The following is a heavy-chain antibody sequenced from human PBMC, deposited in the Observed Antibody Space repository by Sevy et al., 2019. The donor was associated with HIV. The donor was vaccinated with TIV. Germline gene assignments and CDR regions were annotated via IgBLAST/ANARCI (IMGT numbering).Heavy chain of an antibody. CDR2: ISAYNGNT. CDR3: ARAQLGELLLHDAFDI. Sequence: ASVKVSCKASGYTFTSYGISWVRQAPGQGLEWMGWISAYNGNTNYAQKLQGRVTMTTDTSTSTAYMELRSLRSDDTAVYYCARAQLGELLLHDAFDIWGQGTMVTVSS. J-gene: IGHJ3*02. V-gene: IGHV1-18*01. D-gene: IGHD3-16*02. CDR1: GYTFTSYG.